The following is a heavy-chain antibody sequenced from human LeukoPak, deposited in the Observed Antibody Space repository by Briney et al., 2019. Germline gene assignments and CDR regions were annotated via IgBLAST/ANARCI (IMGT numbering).Heavy chain of an antibody. CDR2: IYYSGST. CDR1: GGSISSGGYY. V-gene: IGHV4-31*03. CDR3: ARFLTAGRRSTDWFDP. Sequence: SETLSLTCTVSGGSISSGGYYWSWIRQHPGKGLEWIGYIYYSGSTYYNPSLKSRVTISVDTSKNQFSLKLSSVIAADTAVYYCARFLTAGRRSTDWFDPWGQGTLVTVSS. D-gene: IGHD1-26*01. J-gene: IGHJ5*02.